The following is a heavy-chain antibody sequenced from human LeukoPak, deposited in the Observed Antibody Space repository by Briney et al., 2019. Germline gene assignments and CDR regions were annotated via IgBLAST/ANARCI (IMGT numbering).Heavy chain of an antibody. CDR1: GYTLTEVS. D-gene: IGHD3-9*01. CDR3: ATEARVDDWILFGGFDY. Sequence: ASVKVSCKVSGYTLTEVSMHWVRQAPGKGLEWMGGFDPEDGETIYAQKFQGRVTMTEDTSTDTAYMELSSLRSEDTAVYYCATEARVDDWILFGGFDYWGQGTLVTVSS. CDR2: FDPEDGET. J-gene: IGHJ4*02. V-gene: IGHV1-24*01.